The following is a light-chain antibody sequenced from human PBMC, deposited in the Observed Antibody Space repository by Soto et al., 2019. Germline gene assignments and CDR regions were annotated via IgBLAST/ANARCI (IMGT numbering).Light chain of an antibody. CDR1: QGIKDF. CDR3: QQFNIYPLT. J-gene: IGKJ4*01. Sequence: DIQLTQSPSFLSASVGYRVTITCRASQGIKDFLAWYQQKPGKAPKLLIYAASTLQAGVPTRFSGFASGTEFTLTINNLQPADSATYYCQQFNIYPLTFGGGTKVEIK. CDR2: AAS. V-gene: IGKV1-9*01.